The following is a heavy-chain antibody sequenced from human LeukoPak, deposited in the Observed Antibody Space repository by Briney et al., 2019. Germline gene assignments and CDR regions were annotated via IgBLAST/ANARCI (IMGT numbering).Heavy chain of an antibody. J-gene: IGHJ4*02. V-gene: IGHV3-21*01. D-gene: IGHD6-13*01. CDR3: ASLGIAAAGKDY. Sequence: GGSLRLSCAASGFTFSSYGMNWVRQAPGKGLEWVSSISSSSSYIYYADSVKGRFTISRDNAKNSLYLQMNSLRAEDTAVYYCASLGIAAAGKDYWGQGTLVTVSS. CDR1: GFTFSSYG. CDR2: ISSSSSYI.